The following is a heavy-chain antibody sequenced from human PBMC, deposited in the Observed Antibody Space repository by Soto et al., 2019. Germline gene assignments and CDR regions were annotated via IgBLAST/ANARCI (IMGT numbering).Heavy chain of an antibody. CDR2: INPDGRGT. CDR1: GFTFSSYW. Sequence: EVQLVESGGGLVQPGGSLTLACAASGFTFSSYWMHWVRQAPGKGVGWVARINPDGRGTNYADSVKGQFTICRDNATNTLYLQMNSLRPEDTAVYYCARVGQGAWYFDLWGRGTLVTVSS. V-gene: IGHV3-74*01. CDR3: ARVGQGAWYFDL. J-gene: IGHJ2*01. D-gene: IGHD1-26*01.